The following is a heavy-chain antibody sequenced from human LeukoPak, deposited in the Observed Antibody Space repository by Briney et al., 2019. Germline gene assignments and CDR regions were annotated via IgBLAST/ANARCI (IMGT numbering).Heavy chain of an antibody. CDR2: IRYDGSNK. V-gene: IGHV3-30*02. CDR3: ARDRFGYNYGSAFDY. CDR1: GFTFSSYG. Sequence: GGSLRLSCAASGFTFSSYGMHWVRQAPGKGLEWVAFIRYDGSNKYYADSVKGRFTISRDNSKNTLYQQMNSLRAEDTAVYYCARDRFGYNYGSAFDYWGQGTLVTVSS. D-gene: IGHD5-18*01. J-gene: IGHJ4*02.